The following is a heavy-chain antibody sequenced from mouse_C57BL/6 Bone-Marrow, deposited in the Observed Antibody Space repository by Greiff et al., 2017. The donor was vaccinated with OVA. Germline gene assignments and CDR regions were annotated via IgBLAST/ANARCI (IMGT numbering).Heavy chain of an antibody. V-gene: IGHV7-1*01. J-gene: IGHJ1*03. Sequence: EVMLVESGGGLVQSGRSLRLSCATSGFTFSDFYMEWVRQAPGKGLEWIAASRNKANDYTTEYSASVKGRFIVSRDTSQSILYLQMNALRAEDTAIYYCARDAIGDVWGTGTTVTVSS. CDR1: GFTFSDFY. CDR2: SRNKANDYTT. CDR3: ARDAIGDV. D-gene: IGHD3-1*01.